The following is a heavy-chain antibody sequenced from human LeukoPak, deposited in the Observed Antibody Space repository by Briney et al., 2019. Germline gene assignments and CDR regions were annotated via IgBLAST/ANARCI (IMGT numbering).Heavy chain of an antibody. D-gene: IGHD3-22*01. CDR2: IYHSGST. Sequence: PSETLSLTCTVSGYSISSGYYWGWIRQPPGKGLEWIGSIYHSGSTYYNPSLKSRVTISVDTSKNQFSLKLSSVTAADTAVYYCAREAYTYYYDSSGYANFDYWGQGTLVTVSS. CDR1: GYSISSGYY. J-gene: IGHJ4*02. V-gene: IGHV4-38-2*02. CDR3: AREAYTYYYDSSGYANFDY.